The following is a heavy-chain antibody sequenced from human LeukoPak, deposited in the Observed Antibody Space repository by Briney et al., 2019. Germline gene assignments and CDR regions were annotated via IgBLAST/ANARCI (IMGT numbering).Heavy chain of an antibody. CDR2: IIPIFGTA. J-gene: IGHJ6*03. D-gene: IGHD2-15*01. CDR3: ARVVVAATLSYYYMDV. CDR1: GGTFSSYA. Sequence: PVKVSCKASGGTFSSYAISWVRQAPGQGLEWMGGIIPIFGTANYAQKFQGRVTITADKSTSTAYMELSSLRSEDTAVYYCARVVVAATLSYYYMDVWGKGTTVTVSS. V-gene: IGHV1-69*06.